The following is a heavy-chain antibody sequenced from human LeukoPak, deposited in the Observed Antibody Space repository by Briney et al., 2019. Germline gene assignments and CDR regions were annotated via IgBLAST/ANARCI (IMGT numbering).Heavy chain of an antibody. CDR3: AKAGCSSTSCYAYYFDY. CDR1: GFTFSSYA. D-gene: IGHD2-2*01. J-gene: IGHJ4*02. CDR2: ISGSGGST. V-gene: IGHV3-23*01. Sequence: GGSLRLSCAASGFTFSSYAMSWVRQAPGKGLEWVSAISGSGGSTYYADSVKGRFTISRDNSKNTLYLQMNSLRAEDTAVYYCAKAGCSSTSCYAYYFDYWGRGTLVTVSS.